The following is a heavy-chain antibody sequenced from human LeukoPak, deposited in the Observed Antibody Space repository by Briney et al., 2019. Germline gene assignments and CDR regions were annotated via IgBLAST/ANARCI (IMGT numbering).Heavy chain of an antibody. Sequence: GGSLRLSCAASGFTFSNYAINWVRQAPGKGLEWFSSISTTGTYTDYADSVKGRFTISRDNTKNSVLLQMNGLKAEDTAVYYCARIQTSSGASHYYFDYWGQGSLVTVSS. CDR3: ARIQTSSGASHYYFDY. D-gene: IGHD2-15*01. J-gene: IGHJ4*02. CDR1: GFTFSNYA. CDR2: ISTTGTYT. V-gene: IGHV3-21*01.